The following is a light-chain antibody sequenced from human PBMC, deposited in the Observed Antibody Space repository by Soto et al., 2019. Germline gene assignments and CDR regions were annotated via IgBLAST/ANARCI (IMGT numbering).Light chain of an antibody. CDR3: QSYDSSLSGVV. J-gene: IGLJ2*01. Sequence: QSVLTQPPSVSGAPGPRVTISCTGSSSNIGAGYDVHWYQHLPGTAPKLLIYGNSNRPSGVPDRFSGSKSGTSASLAISGLQAEDEADYYCQSYDSSLSGVVFGGGTQLTVL. CDR2: GNS. CDR1: SSNIGAGYD. V-gene: IGLV1-40*01.